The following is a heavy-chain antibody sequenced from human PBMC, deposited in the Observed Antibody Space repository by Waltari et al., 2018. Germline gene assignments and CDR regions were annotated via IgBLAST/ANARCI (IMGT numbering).Heavy chain of an antibody. CDR1: GGSFSGYY. J-gene: IGHJ5*02. Sequence: QVQLQQWGAGLLKPSETLSLTCAVYGGSFSGYYWSWLRQPPGKGLEWIGEINHSGSTNYNPCIKSRVTIAVYTSKNQCSLKLSSVTAADTAVYYCARGRRWIQLWSNLNWFDPWGQGTLVTVSS. CDR3: ARGRRWIQLWSNLNWFDP. D-gene: IGHD5-18*01. CDR2: INHSGST. V-gene: IGHV4-34*01.